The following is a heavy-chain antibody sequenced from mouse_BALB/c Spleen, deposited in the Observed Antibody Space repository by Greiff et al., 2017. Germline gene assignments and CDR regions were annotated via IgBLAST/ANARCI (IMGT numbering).Heavy chain of an antibody. CDR1: GYTFTSYW. V-gene: IGHV1-87*01. D-gene: IGHD1-1*01. Sequence: VQLQQSGAELARPGASVKLSCKASGYTFTSYWMQWVKQRPGQGLEWIGAIYPGDGDTRYTQKFKGKATLTADKSSSTAYMQLSSLASEDSAVYYCARFDYGSSYWDYWGQGTTLTVSS. J-gene: IGHJ2*01. CDR2: IYPGDGDT. CDR3: ARFDYGSSYWDY.